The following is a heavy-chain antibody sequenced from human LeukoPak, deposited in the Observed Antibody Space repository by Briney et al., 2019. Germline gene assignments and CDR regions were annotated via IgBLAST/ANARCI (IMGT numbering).Heavy chain of an antibody. Sequence: GGSLRLSYAASGFTFSDYYMSWIREAPGKGLEWVSYISSSGSTIYYADSVKGRFTISRDNAKNSLYLQMNSLRAEDTAVYYCASPFYDAFDIWGQGTMVTVSS. J-gene: IGHJ3*02. D-gene: IGHD2/OR15-2a*01. CDR2: ISSSGSTI. CDR1: GFTFSDYY. V-gene: IGHV3-11*04. CDR3: ASPFYDAFDI.